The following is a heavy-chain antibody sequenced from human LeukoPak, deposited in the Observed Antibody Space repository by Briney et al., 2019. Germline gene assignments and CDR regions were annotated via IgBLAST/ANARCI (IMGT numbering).Heavy chain of an antibody. CDR2: MYYLGST. Sequence: SETLSLTCTVSGGSTSDYYWGWIRQTPGKGLEVIGYMYYLGSTNYNPSLKSRVTISPGTSNNQFSLKLKSATAADAAVYYCARGAAVAVQLKGYFDYWGQGTLVTVSS. CDR1: GGSTSDYY. CDR3: ARGAAVAVQLKGYFDY. V-gene: IGHV4-59*08. J-gene: IGHJ4*02. D-gene: IGHD6-19*01.